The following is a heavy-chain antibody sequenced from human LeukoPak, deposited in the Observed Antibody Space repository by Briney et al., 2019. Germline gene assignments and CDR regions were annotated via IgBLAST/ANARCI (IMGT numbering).Heavy chain of an antibody. Sequence: ASVKVSCKASGYTFTSYGISWVRQAPGQGLEWMGWMNPNSGNTGYAQKFQGRVTITRNTSISTAYMELSSLRSEDTAVYYCARGFLEWLFGRDPCFDPWGQGTLVTVSS. V-gene: IGHV1-8*03. D-gene: IGHD3-3*01. CDR1: GYTFTSYG. CDR3: ARGFLEWLFGRDPCFDP. J-gene: IGHJ5*02. CDR2: MNPNSGNT.